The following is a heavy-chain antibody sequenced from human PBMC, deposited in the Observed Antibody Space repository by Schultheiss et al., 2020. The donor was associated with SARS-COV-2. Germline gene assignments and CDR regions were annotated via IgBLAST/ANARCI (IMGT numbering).Heavy chain of an antibody. CDR3: ARDHVRDSGYGHNWFDP. J-gene: IGHJ5*02. Sequence: ASVKVSCKASGYTFTGYYMHWVRQAPGQGLEWMGWINPNSGGTNYAQKFQGWVTMTRDTSISTAYMELSRLRSDDTAVYYCARDHVRDSGYGHNWFDPWGQGTLVTVSS. D-gene: IGHD5-12*01. CDR2: INPNSGGT. V-gene: IGHV1-2*04. CDR1: GYTFTGYY.